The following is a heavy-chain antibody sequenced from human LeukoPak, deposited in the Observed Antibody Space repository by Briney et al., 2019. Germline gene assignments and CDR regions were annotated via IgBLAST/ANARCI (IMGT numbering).Heavy chain of an antibody. CDR2: MAFDGTDI. V-gene: IGHV3-30-3*01. J-gene: IGHJ4*02. CDR1: GFTFSTSA. CDR3: VRDARGSLDY. Sequence: GGSLRLSCAASGFTFSTSAMHWVRQAPGKGLESVTIMAFDGTDINYIDSVKGRFTISRDNSKNTLYLEMNSLRTEDTAVYYCVRDARGSLDYRGQGTLVTVSS.